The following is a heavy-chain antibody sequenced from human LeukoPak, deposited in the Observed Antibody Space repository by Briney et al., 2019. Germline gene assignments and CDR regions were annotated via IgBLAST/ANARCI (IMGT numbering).Heavy chain of an antibody. J-gene: IGHJ4*02. Sequence: NSSETLSLTCAVYGGSFSGYYWSWIRQPPGKGLEWIGSIYHSGNTYYNPSLKSRVTISVDTSKNQFSLKLNSVTAADTAVYYCARAGYGDSDFDYWGQGTLVTVSS. D-gene: IGHD4-17*01. CDR3: ARAGYGDSDFDY. CDR2: IYHSGNT. V-gene: IGHV4-34*01. CDR1: GGSFSGYY.